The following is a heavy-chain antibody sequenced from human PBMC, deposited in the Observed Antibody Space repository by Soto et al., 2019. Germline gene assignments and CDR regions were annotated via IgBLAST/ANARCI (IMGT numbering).Heavy chain of an antibody. J-gene: IGHJ6*02. Sequence: QVQLVQSGTEVKKPGASVKVSCKASGGTFSRSGFHWVRQAPGQGLEWMGMIVPSVDTTNYAQKVQARVTISADQFTSTVYMELRSLRSEDTAVYYCARCPQPPDTADPYAVDVWGQGTRVSVSS. V-gene: IGHV1-69*18. CDR1: GGTFSRSG. CDR3: ARCPQPPDTADPYAVDV. D-gene: IGHD5-18*01. CDR2: IVPSVDTT.